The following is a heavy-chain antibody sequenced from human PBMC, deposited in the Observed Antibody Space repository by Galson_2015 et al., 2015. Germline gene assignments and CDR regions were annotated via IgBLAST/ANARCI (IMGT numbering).Heavy chain of an antibody. CDR1: GFTLGAHW. CDR2: KDARGKKA. J-gene: IGHJ4*02. D-gene: IGHD6-13*01. CDR3: VRTAAAGRPLDS. V-gene: IGHV3-7*01. Sequence: SLRLACAGPGFTLGAHWMGWVRQAPGTGLEWVANKDARGKKAHYEGYVPGRFTISRDYSMHSLFLQMNSLMVEDTAIYYCVRTAAAGRPLDSWGQGTLVTVSS.